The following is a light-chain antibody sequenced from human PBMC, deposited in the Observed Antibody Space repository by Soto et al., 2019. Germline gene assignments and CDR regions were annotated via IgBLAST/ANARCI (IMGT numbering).Light chain of an antibody. CDR3: AEWDDSMTGE. CDR1: SSNVGSYY. V-gene: IGLV1-47*01. CDR2: KND. J-gene: IGLJ2*01. Sequence: QSVLTQPPSASGTPGQRVTISCSGSSSNVGSYYVYWYQQLPATAPQILIYKNDQRPSGVPDRFAAYSSGTASSLAISGLGADEDDDYCCAEWDDSMTGEFGGGTKLTVL.